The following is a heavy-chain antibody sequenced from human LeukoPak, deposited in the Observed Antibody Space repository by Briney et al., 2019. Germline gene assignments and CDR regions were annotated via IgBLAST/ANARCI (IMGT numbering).Heavy chain of an antibody. CDR1: GGSVSSYD. D-gene: IGHD6-13*01. CDR3: ARGVYIAAAQYGY. J-gene: IGHJ4*02. V-gene: IGHV4-59*02. CDR2: IYYNGTT. Sequence: SETLSLTCTVSGGSVSSYDWGWLRQPPGKGLEWIGYIYYNGTTNYNPSLKSRVTISVDTSKNQFSLKLSSVTAADTAVYYCARGVYIAAAQYGYWGQGTLVPVSS.